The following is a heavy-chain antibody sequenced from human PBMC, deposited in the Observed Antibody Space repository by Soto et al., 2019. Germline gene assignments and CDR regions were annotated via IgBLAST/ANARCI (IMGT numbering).Heavy chain of an antibody. D-gene: IGHD3-10*01. CDR1: GGSISSYY. J-gene: IGHJ4*02. Sequence: PSETLSLTCTVSGGSISSYYWSWIRQPPGKGLEWIGYIYYSGSTNCNPSLKSRVTISVDTSKNQFSLKLSSVTAADTAVYYCARVGETYGSGSFDYWGQGTLVTVSS. V-gene: IGHV4-59*01. CDR3: ARVGETYGSGSFDY. CDR2: IYYSGST.